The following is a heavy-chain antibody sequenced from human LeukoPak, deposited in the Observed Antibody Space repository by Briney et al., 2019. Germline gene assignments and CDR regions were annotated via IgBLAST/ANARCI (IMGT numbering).Heavy chain of an antibody. V-gene: IGHV3-7*04. CDR1: GFTFSSYW. CDR2: IKEAGSEK. D-gene: IGHD3-3*01. CDR3: ARGGDVLRFLEWSGNNWFDP. J-gene: IGHJ5*02. Sequence: GGSLRLSCAASGFTFSSYWMSWVRQAPGKGLEWVANIKEAGSEKYYVDSVKGRFTISRDNAKNSLYLQMNSLRAEDTAVYYCARGGDVLRFLEWSGNNWFDPWGQGTLVTVSA.